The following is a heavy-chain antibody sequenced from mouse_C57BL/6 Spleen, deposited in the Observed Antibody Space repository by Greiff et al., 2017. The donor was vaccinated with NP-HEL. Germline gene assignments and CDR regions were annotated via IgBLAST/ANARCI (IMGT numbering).Heavy chain of an antibody. J-gene: IGHJ2*01. CDR1: GYTFTDYY. D-gene: IGHD1-1*01. CDR2: IYPGSGNT. V-gene: IGHV1-76*01. Sequence: VQLQQSGAELVRPGASVKLSCKASGYTFTDYYINWVKQRPGQGLEWIARIYPGSGNTYYNEKFKGKATLTAEKSSSTAYMQLSSLTSEDSAVYFCARHYYGSRSYAMDYWGQGTTLTVSS. CDR3: ARHYYGSRSYAMDY.